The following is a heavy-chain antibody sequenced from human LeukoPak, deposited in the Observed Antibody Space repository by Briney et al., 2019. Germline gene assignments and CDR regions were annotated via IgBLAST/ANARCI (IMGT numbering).Heavy chain of an antibody. D-gene: IGHD3-9*01. CDR2: IGGGANT. J-gene: IGHJ4*02. CDR1: GFTFANYA. Sequence: PGGSLRLSCAASGFTFANYATSWVRQAPGRGLEWVSTIGGGANTYHADSVQGRFTISRDNSKNTLYLQMNSLRAEDTAVYYCAKGPGYSPATLYDYWGQGTLVTVSS. V-gene: IGHV3-23*01. CDR3: AKGPGYSPATLYDY.